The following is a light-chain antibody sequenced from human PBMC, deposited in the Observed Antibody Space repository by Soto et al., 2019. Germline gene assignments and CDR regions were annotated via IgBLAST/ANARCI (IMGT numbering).Light chain of an antibody. J-gene: IGKJ1*01. V-gene: IGKV1-5*03. CDR2: KAS. CDR3: QQYSSYPWT. CDR1: QSISNW. Sequence: DIPMTQSPSTLSASVGDRVTITCRASQSISNWLAWYQQEPGKAPHLLIYKASSLESGVPSRFSGSGSGTEFALTISSLQPDDFATYYCQQYSSYPWTFGQGTKVEIK.